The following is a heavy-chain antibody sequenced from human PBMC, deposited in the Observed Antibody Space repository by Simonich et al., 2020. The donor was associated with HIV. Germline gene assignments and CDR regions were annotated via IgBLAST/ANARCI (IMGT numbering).Heavy chain of an antibody. Sequence: EVQLVESGGGLVQPGRSLRLSCAASGFTFDDYAMHWVRQAPGKGLELVSGMSWNSGSIGYADSVKGRFTISRDNAKNSLYLQMNSLRAEDMALYYCAKDRYSSSSGSFDYWGQGTLVTVSS. D-gene: IGHD6-6*01. V-gene: IGHV3-9*03. J-gene: IGHJ4*02. CDR3: AKDRYSSSSGSFDY. CDR1: GFTFDDYA. CDR2: MSWNSGSI.